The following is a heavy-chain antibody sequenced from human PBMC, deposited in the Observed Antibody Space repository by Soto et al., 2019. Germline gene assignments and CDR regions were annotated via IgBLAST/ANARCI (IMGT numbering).Heavy chain of an antibody. CDR2: VIPMYDSV. J-gene: IGHJ4*02. Sequence: QVQLVQSGAEVKKPGSSVKVSCEASGGTFNTYTINWVRQAPGRGLEWMGQVIPMYDSVNYAESFQGRVTITADKSKNIAYMELSSLRSEDTALYFCASWRSYSGSYCFEYWGQGTLVIVSS. CDR1: GGTFNTYT. D-gene: IGHD1-26*01. CDR3: ASWRSYSGSYCFEY. V-gene: IGHV1-69*06.